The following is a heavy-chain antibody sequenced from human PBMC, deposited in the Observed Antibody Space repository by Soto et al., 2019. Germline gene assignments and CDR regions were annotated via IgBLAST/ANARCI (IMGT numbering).Heavy chain of an antibody. V-gene: IGHV1-18*04. CDR2: ISAYNGNT. D-gene: IGHD6-13*01. J-gene: IGHJ5*02. Sequence: ASVKVSCKASGYTFTGYYMHWVRHAPGQGLEWMGWISAYNGNTNYAQKLQGRVTMTRDTSTSTAYMELRSLRSDDTAVYYCARDRGSSWNRNWFDPWGQGTLVTVSS. CDR1: GYTFTGYY. CDR3: ARDRGSSWNRNWFDP.